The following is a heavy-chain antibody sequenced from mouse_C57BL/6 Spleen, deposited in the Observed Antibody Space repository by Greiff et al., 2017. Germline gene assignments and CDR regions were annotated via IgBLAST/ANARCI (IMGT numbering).Heavy chain of an antibody. Sequence: EVKLMESEGGLVQPGSSMKLSCTASGFTFSDYYMAWVRQVPEKGLEWVANINYDGSSTYYLDSLKSRFIISRDNAKNILYLQMSSLKSEDTATYYCAREDYGSSYLDYWGQGTTLTVSS. V-gene: IGHV5-16*01. CDR3: AREDYGSSYLDY. CDR1: GFTFSDYY. J-gene: IGHJ2*01. CDR2: INYDGSST. D-gene: IGHD1-1*01.